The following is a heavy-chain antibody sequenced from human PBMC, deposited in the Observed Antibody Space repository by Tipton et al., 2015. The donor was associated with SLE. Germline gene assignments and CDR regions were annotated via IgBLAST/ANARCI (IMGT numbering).Heavy chain of an antibody. CDR3: AKDKYYYDSGGLDY. CDR2: IRYDGSNK. V-gene: IGHV3-30*02. D-gene: IGHD3-22*01. J-gene: IGHJ4*02. CDR1: GFTFSSYG. Sequence: SLRLSCAASGFTFSSYGMHWVRQAPGKGLGWVAFIRYDGSNKYYADSVKGRFTISRDNSKNTLYLQMNSLRAEDTAVYYCAKDKYYYDSGGLDYWGQGTLVTVSS.